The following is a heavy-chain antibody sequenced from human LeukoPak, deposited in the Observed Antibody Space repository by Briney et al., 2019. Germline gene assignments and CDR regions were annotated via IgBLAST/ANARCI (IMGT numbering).Heavy chain of an antibody. Sequence: PGGSLRLSCAASGFTFSSYGMNWVRQAPGKGLEWVSYISSSGSTTYYADSVKGRVTISRDNAKSSLYLQVNSLRAEDTAVYYCARGTGCDYWGQGILVTVSS. V-gene: IGHV3-48*03. CDR2: ISSSGSTT. J-gene: IGHJ4*02. CDR3: ARGTGCDY. CDR1: GFTFSSYG. D-gene: IGHD2-8*02.